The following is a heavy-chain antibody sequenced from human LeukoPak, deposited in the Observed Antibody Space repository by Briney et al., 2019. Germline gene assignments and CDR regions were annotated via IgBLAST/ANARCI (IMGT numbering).Heavy chain of an antibody. CDR1: GGSFSGYY. D-gene: IGHD4-11*01. J-gene: IGHJ6*03. CDR2: INHSGST. Sequence: SETLSLTCAVYGGSFSGYYWSWIRQPPGKGLEWIGEINHSGSTNYNPSLKSRVTISIDTSKNQFSLKLNSVTAADTAIYYCARGNMWDYRRYYYYMDVWGKGTTVTVSS. V-gene: IGHV4-34*01. CDR3: ARGNMWDYRRYYYYMDV.